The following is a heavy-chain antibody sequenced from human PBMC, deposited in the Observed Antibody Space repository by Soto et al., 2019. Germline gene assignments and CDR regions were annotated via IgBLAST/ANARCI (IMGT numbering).Heavy chain of an antibody. J-gene: IGHJ4*02. Sequence: VQLVESGGGVVQPGRSLRLSCAASGFTLSSYGMHWVRQAPGKGLEWVAVISYDGSNKYYADSVKGRFTISRDNSKNTLYLQMNSLRAEDTAVYYCAKDAQKYSSSDMFDYWGQGTLVTVSS. CDR3: AKDAQKYSSSDMFDY. V-gene: IGHV3-30*18. CDR1: GFTLSSYG. D-gene: IGHD6-6*01. CDR2: ISYDGSNK.